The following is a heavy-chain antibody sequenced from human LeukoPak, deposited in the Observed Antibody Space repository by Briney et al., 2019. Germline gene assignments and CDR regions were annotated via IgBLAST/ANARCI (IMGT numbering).Heavy chain of an antibody. V-gene: IGHV1-69*02. J-gene: IGHJ4*02. CDR2: IIPILGIA. D-gene: IGHD4-17*01. Sequence: SVKVSCKASGGTLSSYTISWVRQAPGQGLEWMGRIIPILGIANYAQKFQGRVTITADKSTSTAYMELSSLRSEDTAVYYCARGTWAWYEVTTEEPNFDYWGQGTLVTVSS. CDR1: GGTLSSYT. CDR3: ARGTWAWYEVTTEEPNFDY.